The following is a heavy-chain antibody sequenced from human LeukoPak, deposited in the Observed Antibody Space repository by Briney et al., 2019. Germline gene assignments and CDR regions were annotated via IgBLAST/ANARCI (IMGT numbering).Heavy chain of an antibody. V-gene: IGHV4-31*03. CDR1: SGSISSGGYY. D-gene: IGHD6-13*01. CDR2: IYYSGST. CDR3: ARDCPAAAGTRWFDP. Sequence: PSQTLTLTCTVSSGSISSGGYYWRRIRQHPGKGLEWIGYIYYSGSTYYNPSLKSRFTISVDASKNLFSLNLSSVIAADTAVYYCARDCPAAAGTRWFDPWGQGTLVTVSS. J-gene: IGHJ5*02.